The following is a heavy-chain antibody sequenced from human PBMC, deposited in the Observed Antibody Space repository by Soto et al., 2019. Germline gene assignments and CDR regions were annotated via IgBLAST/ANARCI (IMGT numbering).Heavy chain of an antibody. CDR1: GFTFSSYG. CDR2: IWYDGSNK. V-gene: IGHV3-33*01. D-gene: IGHD3-22*01. Sequence: SLRLSCAASGFTFSSYGMHWVRHAPGKGLEWVAVIWYDGSNKYYAYSVKGRFTISRDNSKNTLYLQMNSLRAEDTAVYYCARDHWYYYDSRICYFDYCGQGTLVPVSS. CDR3: ARDHWYYYDSRICYFDY. J-gene: IGHJ4*02.